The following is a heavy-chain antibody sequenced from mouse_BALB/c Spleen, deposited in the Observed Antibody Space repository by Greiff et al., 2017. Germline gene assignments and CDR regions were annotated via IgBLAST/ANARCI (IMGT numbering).Heavy chain of an antibody. CDR3: ARDRYEYYAMDY. CDR2: ISSGGSYT. D-gene: IGHD2-3*01. CDR1: GFTFSSYA. J-gene: IGHJ4*01. Sequence: EVMLVESGGGLVKPGGSLKLSCAASGFTFSSYAMSWVRQSPEKRLEWVAEISSGGSYTYYPDTVTGRFTISRDNAKNTLYLEMSSLRSEDTAMYYCARDRYEYYAMDYWGQGTSVTVSS. V-gene: IGHV5-9-4*01.